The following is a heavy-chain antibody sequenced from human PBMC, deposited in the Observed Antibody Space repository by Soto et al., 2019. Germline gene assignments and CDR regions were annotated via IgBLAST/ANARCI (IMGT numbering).Heavy chain of an antibody. CDR1: GFTFSSYA. CDR2: ISGSGGST. Sequence: GGSLRLSCAASGFTFSSYAMSWVRQAPGKGLEWVSAISGSGGSTYYADSVKGRFTISRDNSKNTLYLQMNSLRAEDTAVYYCAKDPGGTPGGYDFWSGYSAFDYWGQGTLVTVSS. J-gene: IGHJ4*02. CDR3: AKDPGGTPGGYDFWSGYSAFDY. V-gene: IGHV3-23*01. D-gene: IGHD3-3*01.